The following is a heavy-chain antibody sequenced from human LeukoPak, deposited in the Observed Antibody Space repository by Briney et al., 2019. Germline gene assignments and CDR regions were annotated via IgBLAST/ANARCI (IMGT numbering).Heavy chain of an antibody. D-gene: IGHD4-17*01. CDR2: IKSKSDGGTT. V-gene: IGHV3-15*01. J-gene: IGHJ4*02. CDR1: GFTFNNAW. Sequence: GGSLRLSCSASGFTFNNAWMSWVRQAPGKGLEWVGRIKSKSDGGTTDYAVPVKGRFTISRDDSKNTLYLQMNSLKTEDTAVYFCATEYYGAYNFWGQGTLVTVSS. CDR3: ATEYYGAYNF.